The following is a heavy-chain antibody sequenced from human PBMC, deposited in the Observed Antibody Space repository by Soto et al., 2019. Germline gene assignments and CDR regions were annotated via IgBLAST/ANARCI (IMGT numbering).Heavy chain of an antibody. Sequence: GGFLRLSCAASGFTFSSYGMHWVRQAPGKGLEWVAVISYDGSNKYYADSVKGRFTISRDNSKNTLYLQMNSLRAEDTAVYYCAKDLGPDYDFWSGYPPGPFDYWGQGTLVTVSS. V-gene: IGHV3-30*18. J-gene: IGHJ4*02. CDR2: ISYDGSNK. D-gene: IGHD3-3*01. CDR1: GFTFSSYG. CDR3: AKDLGPDYDFWSGYPPGPFDY.